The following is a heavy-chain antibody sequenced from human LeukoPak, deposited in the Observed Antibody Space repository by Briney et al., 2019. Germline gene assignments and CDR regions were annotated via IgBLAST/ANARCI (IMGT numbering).Heavy chain of an antibody. CDR3: ATDAYYDSSGSYPNDY. J-gene: IGHJ4*02. Sequence: ASVKVSCKXSGYMFTGYYMHWVRQAPGQGLEWMGRINPNSGGANYAQKFQGRVTMTRDTSISTAYMELSRLISDDTAVYYCATDAYYDSSGSYPNDYWGQGTLVTVSS. CDR2: INPNSGGA. D-gene: IGHD3-22*01. CDR1: GYMFTGYY. V-gene: IGHV1-2*06.